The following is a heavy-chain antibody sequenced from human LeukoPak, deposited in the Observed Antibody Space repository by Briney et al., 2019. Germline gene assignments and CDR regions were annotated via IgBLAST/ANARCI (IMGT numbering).Heavy chain of an antibody. Sequence: PSETLSLTCAVSGGSISSSNWWSWVRQPPGEGLEWIGEIYHSGSTNYNPSLKSRVTISVDKSKNQFSLKLSSVTAADTAVYYCARDRGDGCPTHDAFDIWGQGTMVTVSS. J-gene: IGHJ3*02. V-gene: IGHV4-4*02. CDR1: GGSISSSNW. CDR3: ARDRGDGCPTHDAFDI. CDR2: IYHSGST. D-gene: IGHD5-24*01.